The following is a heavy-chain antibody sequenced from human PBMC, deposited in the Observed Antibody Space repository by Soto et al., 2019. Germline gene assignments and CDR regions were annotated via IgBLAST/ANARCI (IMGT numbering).Heavy chain of an antibody. CDR2: IYYSGST. D-gene: IGHD3-16*02. CDR3: ASFFGGSHHDAFDI. V-gene: IGHV4-39*01. Sequence: PSETLSLTCTVSGGSISSSSYYWGWIRQPPGKGLEWIGSIYYSGSTYYNPSLKSRVTISVDTSKNQFSLKLSSVTAADTAVYYCASFFGGSHHDAFDIWGQGTMVTVSS. CDR1: GGSISSSSYY. J-gene: IGHJ3*02.